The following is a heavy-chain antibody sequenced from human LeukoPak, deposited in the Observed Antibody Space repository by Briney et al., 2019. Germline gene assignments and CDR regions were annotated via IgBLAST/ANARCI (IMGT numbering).Heavy chain of an antibody. CDR2: ISWNSGSI. CDR1: GFTFDDYA. J-gene: IGHJ4*02. D-gene: IGHD6-13*01. CDR3: TKVAYPGIAAGGFDY. Sequence: HTGGSLRLSCAASGFTFDDYAMHWVRQAPGKGLEWVSGISWNSGSIGYADSVKGRFTISRDNAKSSLYLQMNSLRAEDTALYYCTKVAYPGIAAGGFDYWGQGTLVTVSS. V-gene: IGHV3-9*01.